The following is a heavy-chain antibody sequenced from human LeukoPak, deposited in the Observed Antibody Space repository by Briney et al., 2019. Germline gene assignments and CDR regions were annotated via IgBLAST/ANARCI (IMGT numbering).Heavy chain of an antibody. CDR3: ARVAYYDFWSGLIPHTYYMDV. J-gene: IGHJ6*03. CDR1: GFSFSSHS. Sequence: PGGSLRLSCAASGFSFSSHSMTWVRQAPGKGLEWVSYISTSNTIYYADSVSGRFTVSRDNAKNSLFLQTHSLRAEDTAIYYCARVAYYDFWSGLIPHTYYMDVWGKGTTVTVSS. V-gene: IGHV3-48*01. CDR2: ISTSNTI. D-gene: IGHD3-3*01.